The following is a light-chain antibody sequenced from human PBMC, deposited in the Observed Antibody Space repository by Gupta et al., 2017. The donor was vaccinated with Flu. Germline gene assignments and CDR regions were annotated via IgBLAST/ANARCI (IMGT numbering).Light chain of an antibody. V-gene: IGLV2-14*01. Sequence: SDICSFKDVSWYQQHPGKAPKLMIFEVSTRPSGFSNRFSGSKSGNMASLTISGLQAEDEADYYCSSYTNTHTLVVFGGGTKLTVL. CDR1: SDICSFKD. J-gene: IGLJ3*02. CDR3: SSYTNTHTLVV. CDR2: EVS.